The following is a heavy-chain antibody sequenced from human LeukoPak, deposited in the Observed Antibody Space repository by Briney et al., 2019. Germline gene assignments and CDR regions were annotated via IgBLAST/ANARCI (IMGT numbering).Heavy chain of an antibody. J-gene: IGHJ4*02. CDR3: ARGYWFYFDY. Sequence: GSLRLSCAASGFTFSSYWMSWVRQPPGKGLEWIGEINHSGSTNYNPSLKSRVTISVDTSKNQFSLKLSSVTAADTAVYYCARGYWFYFDYWGQGTLVTVSS. D-gene: IGHD2-8*02. V-gene: IGHV4-34*01. CDR1: GFTFSSYW. CDR2: INHSGST.